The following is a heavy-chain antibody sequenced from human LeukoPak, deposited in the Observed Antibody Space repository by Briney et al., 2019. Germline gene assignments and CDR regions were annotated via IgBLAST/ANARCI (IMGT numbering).Heavy chain of an antibody. D-gene: IGHD3-10*01. Sequence: QTGGSLRLSCAASGFSFSSYAMSWVRQAPGKGLEWVSAISSSGGSTYYADSVKGRFTISRDNSKNTLYLQMNSLRAEDTAVYYCAKDRTMVRGAANWFDPWGQGTLVTVSS. CDR1: GFSFSSYA. CDR3: AKDRTMVRGAANWFDP. J-gene: IGHJ5*02. CDR2: ISSSGGST. V-gene: IGHV3-23*01.